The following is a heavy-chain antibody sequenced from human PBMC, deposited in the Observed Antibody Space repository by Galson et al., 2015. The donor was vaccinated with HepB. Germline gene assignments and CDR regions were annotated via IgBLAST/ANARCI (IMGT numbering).Heavy chain of an antibody. J-gene: IGHJ4*02. CDR3: ARAGRTGNFDY. Sequence: CAISGDSVSSNSAAWSWIRRSPSRGLEWLGRTYYRSKWYDDYAVSVKSRISINPDTSKNQFSLQLNSVTPEDTAMYYCARAGRTGNFDYWGQGTLVTISS. V-gene: IGHV6-1*01. CDR1: GDSVSSNSAA. CDR2: TYYRSKWYD. D-gene: IGHD3-10*01.